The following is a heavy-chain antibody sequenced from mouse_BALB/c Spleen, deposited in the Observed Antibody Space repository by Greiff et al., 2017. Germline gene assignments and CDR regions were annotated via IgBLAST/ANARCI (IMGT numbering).Heavy chain of an antibody. CDR1: GYTFSSYW. Sequence: QVQLKESGAELMKPGASVKISCKATGYTFSSYWIEWVKQRPGHGLEWIGEILPGSGSTNYNEKFKGKATITADTSSNTAYLQLSSLTSEDTAVYYCARITTVVAHYAMDYWGQGTSVTVSS. J-gene: IGHJ4*01. CDR3: ARITTVVAHYAMDY. CDR2: ILPGSGST. V-gene: IGHV1-9*01. D-gene: IGHD1-1*01.